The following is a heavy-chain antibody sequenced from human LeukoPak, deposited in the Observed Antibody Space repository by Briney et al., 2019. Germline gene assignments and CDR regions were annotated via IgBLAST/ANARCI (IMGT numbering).Heavy chain of an antibody. V-gene: IGHV4-31*03. Sequence: SETLSLTCTVSGGSISSGGYYWSWIRQHPGKGLEWIGYIYHSGSTYYNPSLKSRVTISVDRSKNQFSLKLSSVTAADTAVYYCARNPRNSPFDYWGQGTLVTVSS. CDR2: IYHSGST. CDR1: GGSISSGGYY. J-gene: IGHJ4*02. D-gene: IGHD4-23*01. CDR3: ARNPRNSPFDY.